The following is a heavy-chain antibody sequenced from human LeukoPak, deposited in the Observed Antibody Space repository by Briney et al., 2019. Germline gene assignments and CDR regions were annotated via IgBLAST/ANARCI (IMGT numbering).Heavy chain of an antibody. CDR2: ISGSGGST. CDR1: GFXFSSYA. V-gene: IGHV3-23*01. D-gene: IGHD3-10*01. J-gene: IGHJ4*02. Sequence: PGGSLRLSCAASGFXFSSYAMSWVRQAPGKGLEWVSAISGSGGSTYYADSVKGRFTISRDNSKNTLYLQMNSLRAEDTAVYYCAKDPTYYYGSGSYFWYWGQGTLVTVSS. CDR3: AKDPTYYYGSGSYFWY.